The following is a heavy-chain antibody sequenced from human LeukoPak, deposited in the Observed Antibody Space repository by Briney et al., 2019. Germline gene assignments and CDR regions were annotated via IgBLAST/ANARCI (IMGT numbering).Heavy chain of an antibody. Sequence: GSLRLSCAASRFTFSSYAMSWVRQAPGKGLEWVSAISGSGGSTYYADSVKGRFTISRDNSKNTLYLQMNSLRAEDTAVYYCAKDEEYCSSTSCYPRRYFDYWGQGTLVTVSS. V-gene: IGHV3-23*01. CDR3: AKDEEYCSSTSCYPRRYFDY. CDR2: ISGSGGST. J-gene: IGHJ4*02. CDR1: RFTFSSYA. D-gene: IGHD2-2*01.